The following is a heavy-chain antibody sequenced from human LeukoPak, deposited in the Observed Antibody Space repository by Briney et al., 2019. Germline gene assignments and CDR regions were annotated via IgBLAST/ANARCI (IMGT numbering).Heavy chain of an antibody. CDR1: GYPFTSYA. V-gene: IGHV1-18*01. J-gene: IGHJ4*02. Sequence: ASXKVSCKTSGYPFTSYAISWVRQAPGQGLEWMGWISPYNDTTNHAQKFQGRVSITTDTSTSTAYMELRSLRSDDTAVYYCATPQDSRDYVLGYFDYWGQGTLVTVSS. CDR3: ATPQDSRDYVLGYFDY. CDR2: ISPYNDTT. D-gene: IGHD4-17*01.